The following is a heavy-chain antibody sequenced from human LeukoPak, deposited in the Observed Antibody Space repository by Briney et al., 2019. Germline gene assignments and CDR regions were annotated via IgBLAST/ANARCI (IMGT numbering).Heavy chain of an antibody. CDR1: GDSISSYY. D-gene: IGHD1-26*01. J-gene: IGHJ5*02. Sequence: PSETLSLTCTVSGDSISSYYWSWIRQPPGKGLEWIGYIYYSGSTNYNPSLKSRVTISVDTSKNQFSLKLSSVTAADTAVYYCARDAEVGFGNWFDPWGQGTLVTVSS. CDR3: ARDAEVGFGNWFDP. CDR2: IYYSGST. V-gene: IGHV4-59*01.